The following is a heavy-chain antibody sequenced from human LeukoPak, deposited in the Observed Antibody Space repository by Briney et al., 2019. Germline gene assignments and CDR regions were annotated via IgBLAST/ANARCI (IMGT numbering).Heavy chain of an antibody. D-gene: IGHD3-3*01. Sequence: GGSLRLSCAASGFTVSSNYMSWVRQAPGKGLEWVSVIYSGGSTYYADSVKGRFTISRDNSKNTLYLQMNSLRAEDTAVYYCGLEEWSTPPADYWGQGTLVTVSS. J-gene: IGHJ4*02. CDR1: GFTVSSNY. CDR3: GLEEWSTPPADY. V-gene: IGHV3-53*01. CDR2: IYSGGST.